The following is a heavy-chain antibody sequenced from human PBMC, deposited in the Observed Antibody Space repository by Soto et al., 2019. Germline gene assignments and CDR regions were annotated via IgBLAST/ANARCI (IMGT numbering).Heavy chain of an antibody. CDR3: ARGLPPYYYDSSGYYYRGHYFDY. J-gene: IGHJ4*02. CDR2: TYYRSKWYN. CDR1: GDSVSSNSAA. D-gene: IGHD3-22*01. Sequence: SQTLSLTCAISGDSVSSNSAAWNWIRQSPSRGLEWLGRTYYRSKWYNDYAVSVKSRITINPDTSKNQFSLQLNSVTPEDTAVYYCARGLPPYYYDSSGYYYRGHYFDYWGQGTLVTVSS. V-gene: IGHV6-1*01.